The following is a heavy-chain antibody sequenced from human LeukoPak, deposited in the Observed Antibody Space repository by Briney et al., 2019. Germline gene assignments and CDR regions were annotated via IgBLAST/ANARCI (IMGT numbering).Heavy chain of an antibody. V-gene: IGHV3-23*01. CDR3: AKGGRYSWFDY. Sequence: GMSLRLSCAASGFTFSSYAMSWVRQAPGKGLEWVSTIIDSGGYTYYAYSVKGRFTISRDNSMETLFLQMNTLRAEDTAVYYCAKGGRYSWFDYWGQGTLVTVSS. J-gene: IGHJ4*02. D-gene: IGHD5-18*01. CDR2: IIDSGGYT. CDR1: GFTFSSYA.